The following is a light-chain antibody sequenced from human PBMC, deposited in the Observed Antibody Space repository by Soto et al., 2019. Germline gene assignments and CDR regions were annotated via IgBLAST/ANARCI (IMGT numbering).Light chain of an antibody. CDR2: GAS. Sequence: DIQLTQSPSFLSASVGDRVTITCRASQGINSYLAWYQQKPGKAPKLLIYGASTLQGGVPSRFSGSESGTEFPLTISSLQPEDFATYYCQQVNTYPFTFGPGTKVDIK. J-gene: IGKJ3*01. V-gene: IGKV1-9*01. CDR3: QQVNTYPFT. CDR1: QGINSY.